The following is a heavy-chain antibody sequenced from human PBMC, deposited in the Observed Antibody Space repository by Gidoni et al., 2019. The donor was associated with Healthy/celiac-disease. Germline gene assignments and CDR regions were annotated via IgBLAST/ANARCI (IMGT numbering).Heavy chain of an antibody. Sequence: VKLLASGGGLVQPGGSLRLSCAASGFTFSSYAMSWVRQAPGKGLGWGSASSGSGGSTYYADSVKGRFTISRDNSKNTLYLQMNSLRAEDTAVYYCAKFGAGSYYKQPFDYWGQGTLVTVSS. CDR1: GFTFSSYA. J-gene: IGHJ4*02. D-gene: IGHD3-10*01. CDR2: SSGSGGST. CDR3: AKFGAGSYYKQPFDY. V-gene: IGHV3-23*01.